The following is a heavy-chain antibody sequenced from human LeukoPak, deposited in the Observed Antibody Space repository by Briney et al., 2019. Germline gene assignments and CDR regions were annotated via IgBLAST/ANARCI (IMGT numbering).Heavy chain of an antibody. V-gene: IGHV4-34*01. CDR2: INHSGST. CDR3: ARPAVYDSSGPMEY. CDR1: GGSFSVYY. D-gene: IGHD3-22*01. Sequence: PSETLSLACAVYGGSFSVYYWSWIRQPPGKGLEWIGEINHSGSTYYNPSLKGRVTISVDTSKNQFSLKLSSVTAADTAVYYCARPAVYDSSGPMEYWGQGTLVTVSS. J-gene: IGHJ4*02.